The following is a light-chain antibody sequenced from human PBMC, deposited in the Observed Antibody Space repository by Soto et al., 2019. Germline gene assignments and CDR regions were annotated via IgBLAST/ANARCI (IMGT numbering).Light chain of an antibody. CDR1: QSISIY. Sequence: DLQMTQSPSSLSASVGDRVTITCRASQSISIYLNWYQQKAGKAPNVLISGASSLQGGDPSRFSGSGSGTDFTLTISSLHLEDFGTYHCQQSYTTPYTFGQGTKLEIK. V-gene: IGKV1-39*01. CDR3: QQSYTTPYT. J-gene: IGKJ2*01. CDR2: GAS.